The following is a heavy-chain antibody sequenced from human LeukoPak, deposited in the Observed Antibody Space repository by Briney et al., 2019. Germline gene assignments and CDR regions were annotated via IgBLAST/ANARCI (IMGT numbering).Heavy chain of an antibody. Sequence: ASVTVSCTASGYTFTGYYMHWVRQAPGQGLEWMGWINPNSGGTNYAQKFQGRVTMTRDTSISTAYMELSRLRSDDTAVYYCARDLVRGVITNWFDPWGQGTLVTVSS. J-gene: IGHJ5*02. D-gene: IGHD3-10*01. CDR2: INPNSGGT. CDR1: GYTFTGYY. V-gene: IGHV1-2*02. CDR3: ARDLVRGVITNWFDP.